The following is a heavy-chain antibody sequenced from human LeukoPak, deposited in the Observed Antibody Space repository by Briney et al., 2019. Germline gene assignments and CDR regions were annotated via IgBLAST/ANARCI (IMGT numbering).Heavy chain of an antibody. J-gene: IGHJ4*02. Sequence: GASVKVSCKASGYTFTDYYMHWVRQAPGQGLEWMGWINPDSGGTNYAQNFQGRVTMTRDTSISTAYMELSRLRSDDTAVYYCARPSIETPSLGALDYWGQGTLVTVSS. D-gene: IGHD2/OR15-2a*01. CDR3: ARPSIETPSLGALDY. CDR2: INPDSGGT. V-gene: IGHV1-2*02. CDR1: GYTFTDYY.